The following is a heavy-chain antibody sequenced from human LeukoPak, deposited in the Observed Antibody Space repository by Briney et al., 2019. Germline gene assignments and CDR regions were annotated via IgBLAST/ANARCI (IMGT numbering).Heavy chain of an antibody. CDR1: GGSTSSSSYY. Sequence: SETLSLTCTVSGGSTSSSSYYWGWIRQPPGKGLEWIGSIYYSGSTYYNPSLKSRVTISVDTSKNQFSLKLSSVTAADTAVYYCARGKGAWYFDLWGRGTLVTVSS. CDR2: IYYSGST. J-gene: IGHJ2*01. V-gene: IGHV4-39*01. CDR3: ARGKGAWYFDL.